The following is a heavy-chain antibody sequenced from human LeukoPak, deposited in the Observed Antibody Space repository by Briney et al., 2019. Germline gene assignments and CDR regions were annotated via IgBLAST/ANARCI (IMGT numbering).Heavy chain of an antibody. Sequence: PSETLSFTCSVSGVSISNYYWSWIRQPPGKGLEWTAFIYYDGSTNYNPSLNSLATISVDTSKNQSSLNLSSVTPADTAVYYCARGGASSKFFDAWGQGTLVTVSS. D-gene: IGHD6-6*01. CDR1: GVSISNYY. CDR3: ARGGASSKFFDA. J-gene: IGHJ4*02. CDR2: IYYDGST. V-gene: IGHV4-59*01.